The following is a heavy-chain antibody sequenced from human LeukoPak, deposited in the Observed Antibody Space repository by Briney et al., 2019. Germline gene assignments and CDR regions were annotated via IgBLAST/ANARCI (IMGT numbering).Heavy chain of an antibody. J-gene: IGHJ4*02. D-gene: IGHD2-2*01. CDR2: FDPEDGET. CDR1: GYTLTELS. CDR3: ATDFRWGYCSSTSCSPPGY. Sequence: ASVKVSCKVSGYTLTELSMHWVRQAPGKGLEWMGGFDPEDGETIYAQKFQGGVTMTEDTSTDTAYMELSSLRSEDTAVYYCATDFRWGYCSSTSCSPPGYWGQGTLVTVSS. V-gene: IGHV1-24*01.